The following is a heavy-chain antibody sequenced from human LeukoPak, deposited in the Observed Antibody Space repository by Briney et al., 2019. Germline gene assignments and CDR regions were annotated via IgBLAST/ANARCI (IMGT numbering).Heavy chain of an antibody. CDR1: GGSFSGYY. Sequence: PSETLSLTCAVYGGSFSGYYWSWIRQPPGKGLEWIGEINHSGSTNYNPSLKSRVTISVDTSKNQFSLKLSSVTAADTAVYYCARDRYWFDYWGQRTLVTVSS. CDR3: ARDRYWFDY. D-gene: IGHD3-16*02. V-gene: IGHV4-34*01. J-gene: IGHJ4*02. CDR2: INHSGST.